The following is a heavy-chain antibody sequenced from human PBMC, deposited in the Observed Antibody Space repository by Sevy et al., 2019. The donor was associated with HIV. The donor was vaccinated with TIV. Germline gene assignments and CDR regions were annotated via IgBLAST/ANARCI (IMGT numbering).Heavy chain of an antibody. D-gene: IGHD4-17*01. CDR3: ARPRANYVDHYFFYAMDV. J-gene: IGHJ6*02. CDR2: ISYDGSDK. CDR1: GFAFSNYYA. Sequence: GGSLRLSCAASGFAFSNYYAMHWVRQAPGKGLEWVALISYDGSDKYYADSVKGRFTISRDNFKNTLYLQMNSLTTEHTAVYYCARPRANYVDHYFFYAMDVWGQGTTVTVSS. V-gene: IGHV3-30-3*01.